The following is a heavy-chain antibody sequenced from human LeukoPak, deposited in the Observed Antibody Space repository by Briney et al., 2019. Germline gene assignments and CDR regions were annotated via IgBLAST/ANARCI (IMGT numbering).Heavy chain of an antibody. CDR2: ISYDGSNK. D-gene: IGHD3-10*01. CDR1: GFTFSSYA. J-gene: IGHJ4*02. V-gene: IGHV3-30*04. Sequence: PGGSLRLSCAASGFTFSSYAMHWVRQAPGKGLEWVAVISYDGSNKYYADSVEGRFTISRDNSKNTLYLQMNSLRAEDTAVYYCARARITMVRGVIRSPIAYWGQGTLVTVS. CDR3: ARARITMVRGVIRSPIAY.